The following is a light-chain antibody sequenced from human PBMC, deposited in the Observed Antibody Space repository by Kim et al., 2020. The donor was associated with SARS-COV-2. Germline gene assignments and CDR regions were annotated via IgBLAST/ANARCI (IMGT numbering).Light chain of an antibody. Sequence: GQSITRACTGTSRDVGRYKLVSWYQHDPGKATKLIIYDGNKRPSGVSNRFSGSQSANTASQTISGLQAEDEADYYCCLYVGSDTWVFGGGTQLTVL. CDR1: SRDVGRYKL. CDR2: DGN. J-gene: IGLJ3*02. CDR3: CLYVGSDTWV. V-gene: IGLV2-23*01.